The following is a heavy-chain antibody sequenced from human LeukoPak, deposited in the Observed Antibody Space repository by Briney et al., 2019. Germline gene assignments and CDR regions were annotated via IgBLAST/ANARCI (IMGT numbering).Heavy chain of an antibody. J-gene: IGHJ4*02. CDR3: AREGPNMYYFDN. Sequence: ASVKVSCKASGYTFTSYYMHWVRQAPGQGLEWMGIIKAGRDITLYAQKFQGRVTMTRDTSTSTVYMELSSLRSENTAVYYCAREGPNMYYFDNWGQGTLVTVSS. CDR2: IKAGRDIT. CDR1: GYTFTSYY. D-gene: IGHD2-8*01. V-gene: IGHV1-46*01.